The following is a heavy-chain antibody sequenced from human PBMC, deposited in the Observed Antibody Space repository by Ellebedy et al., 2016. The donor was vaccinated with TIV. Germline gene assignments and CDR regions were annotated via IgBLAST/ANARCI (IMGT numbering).Heavy chain of an antibody. Sequence: GGSLRLXCAASGFTFSSYSMNWVRQAPGKGLEWVSYISSSSSTIYYADSVKGRFTISRDNAKNSLYLQMNSLRDEDTAVYYCARERQGRWIQLWTYPEYYGMDVWGQGTTVTVSS. CDR3: ARERQGRWIQLWTYPEYYGMDV. CDR1: GFTFSSYS. CDR2: ISSSSSTI. J-gene: IGHJ6*02. D-gene: IGHD5-18*01. V-gene: IGHV3-48*02.